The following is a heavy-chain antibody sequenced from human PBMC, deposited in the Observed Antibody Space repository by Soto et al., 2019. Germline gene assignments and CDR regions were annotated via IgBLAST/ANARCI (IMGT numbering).Heavy chain of an antibody. D-gene: IGHD6-19*01. CDR3: ARDRAVDWYFDL. CDR2: INTDNGNT. V-gene: IGHV1-3*04. J-gene: IGHJ2*01. CDR1: GYTFTSCA. Sequence: GASVKVSCKTSGYTFTSCAIHWVRQAPGQRLEWMGWINTDNGNTKYSQRFQGRVTITRDTSASTAYMELSNLISEDTAVYYCARDRAVDWYFDLWGRGTLVTVSS.